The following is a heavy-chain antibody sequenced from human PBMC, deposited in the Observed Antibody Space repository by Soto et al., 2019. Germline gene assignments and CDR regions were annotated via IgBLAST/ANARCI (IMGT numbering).Heavy chain of an antibody. D-gene: IGHD6-6*01. CDR3: AREPFSSSVIDY. CDR2: IISSGSTI. CDR1: GFTFSDYY. J-gene: IGHJ4*02. Sequence: GGSLRLSCAASGFTFSDYYMSWIRQAPGKGLEWVSYIISSGSTIYYADSVKGRFTISGDNAKNSLYLQMNSLRAEDTAVYYCAREPFSSSVIDYWGQGTLVTVSS. V-gene: IGHV3-11*01.